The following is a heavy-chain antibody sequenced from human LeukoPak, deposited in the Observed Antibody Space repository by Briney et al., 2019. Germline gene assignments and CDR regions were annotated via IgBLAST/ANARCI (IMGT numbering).Heavy chain of an antibody. D-gene: IGHD2-21*02. J-gene: IGHJ3*02. CDR2: ISGSGGST. CDR1: GFTFSSYA. V-gene: IGHV3-23*01. Sequence: GGSLRLSCAAPGFTFSSYAMSWVRQAPGKGLEWVSAISGSGGSTYYADSVKGRFTISRDNSKNTLYLQMNSLRAEDTAVYYCAKDMVVTAIPGGDAFDIWGQGTMVTVSS. CDR3: AKDMVVTAIPGGDAFDI.